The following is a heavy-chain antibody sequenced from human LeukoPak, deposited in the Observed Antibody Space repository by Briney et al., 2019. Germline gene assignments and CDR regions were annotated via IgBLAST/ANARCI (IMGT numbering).Heavy chain of an antibody. J-gene: IGHJ4*02. CDR1: GFTFSSYA. D-gene: IGHD6-13*01. V-gene: IGHV3-30*04. CDR2: ISYDGSNK. Sequence: GGSLRLSCAASGFTFSSYAMHWVRQAPGKGLEWVAVISYDGSNKYYADSVKGRFNISRDNSKNTLYLQMNSLRAEDTAVYYCARDRSGTEHFDYWGQGTLVTVSS. CDR3: ARDRSGTEHFDY.